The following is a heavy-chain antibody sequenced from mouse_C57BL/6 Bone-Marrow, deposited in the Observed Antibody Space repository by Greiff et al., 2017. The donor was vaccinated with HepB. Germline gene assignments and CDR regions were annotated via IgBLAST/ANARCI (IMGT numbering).Heavy chain of an antibody. D-gene: IGHD1-1*01. Sequence: VQLQQSGAELVRPGASVKLSCTASGFNIKDDYMHWVKQRPEQGLEWIGWIDPENGDTEYASKFQGKATITADTSSNTAYLQLSSLTSEDTAVYYCTAITTVVRYFDVWGTGTTVTVSP. V-gene: IGHV14-4*01. CDR3: TAITTVVRYFDV. CDR2: IDPENGDT. CDR1: GFNIKDDY. J-gene: IGHJ1*03.